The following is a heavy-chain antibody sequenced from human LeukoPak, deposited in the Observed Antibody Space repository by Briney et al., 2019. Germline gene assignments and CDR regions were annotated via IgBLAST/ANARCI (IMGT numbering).Heavy chain of an antibody. CDR2: IYDSGST. D-gene: IGHD2-15*01. CDR1: GGSISTYY. Sequence: SETLSLTCTVSGGSISTYYWIWLRQPPGKGLEWIGYIYDSGSTNYNPSLKSRVTISVDTSKNQFSLKVSSVTAADTAVYYCARDTPAYWFDPWGQGTLVTVSS. CDR3: ARDTPAYWFDP. J-gene: IGHJ5*02. V-gene: IGHV4-59*01.